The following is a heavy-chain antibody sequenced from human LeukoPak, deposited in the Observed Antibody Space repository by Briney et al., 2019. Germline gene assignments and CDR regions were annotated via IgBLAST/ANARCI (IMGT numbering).Heavy chain of an antibody. J-gene: IGHJ4*02. CDR1: GFTFSSYA. D-gene: IGHD3-9*01. Sequence: GGSLRLSCAASGFTFSSYAMNWVRQAPGKGLEWVAAISYDGSNKYYADSVKGRFTISRDNSKNKLYLQMNSLRAEDTAVYYCARDKGGGNVLRYFDWLPRAVYFDYWGQGTLVTVSS. V-gene: IGHV3-30*04. CDR2: ISYDGSNK. CDR3: ARDKGGGNVLRYFDWLPRAVYFDY.